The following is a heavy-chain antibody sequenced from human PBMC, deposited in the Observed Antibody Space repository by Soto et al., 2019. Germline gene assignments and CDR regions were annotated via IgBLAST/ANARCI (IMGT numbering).Heavy chain of an antibody. CDR3: ARETDWIPDY. CDR1: GFTFSRYS. D-gene: IGHD5-18*01. CDR2: ISNDGSKT. J-gene: IGHJ4*02. Sequence: QVQLVESGGGVVQPGRSLRLSCAASGFTFSRYSMYWVRQAPGEGLEWIAVISNDGSKTYYADAVKGRVTVTRDNSKNTLYLQMNRLRAEYTAVYYCARETDWIPDYWGQGTLVTVSS. V-gene: IGHV3-30-3*01.